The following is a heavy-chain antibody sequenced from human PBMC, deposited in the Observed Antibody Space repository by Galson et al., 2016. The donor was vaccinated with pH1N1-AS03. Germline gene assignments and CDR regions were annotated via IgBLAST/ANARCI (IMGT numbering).Heavy chain of an antibody. Sequence: SEPLSLTCCVYGGSLSDFYWNWVRQTPGKGLEWIGDGNRRGSISYNPSLESRVSISLDTSKNQFSLRMTSVTAADTAVYYWARGPGATVTTSGPLDYWGQGTLVTVSS. CDR2: GNRRGSI. CDR1: GGSLSDFY. V-gene: IGHV4-34*01. D-gene: IGHD4-17*01. J-gene: IGHJ4*02. CDR3: ARGPGATVTTSGPLDY.